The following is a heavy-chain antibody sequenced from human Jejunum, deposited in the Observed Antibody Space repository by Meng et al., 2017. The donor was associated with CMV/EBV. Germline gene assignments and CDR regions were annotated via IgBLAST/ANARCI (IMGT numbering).Heavy chain of an antibody. CDR1: GGAFSSYT. J-gene: IGHJ5*02. D-gene: IGHD2-2*02. Sequence: QVQLVQSGAEVKKPGSSVKVSCKASGGAFSSYTISWVRQAPGQGLEWRGRIIPILGIANYAQKFQGRVTITADKSTSTAYMELSSLISEDTAVYYCARYTGHLDPWGQGTLVTVSS. CDR2: IIPILGIA. CDR3: ARYTGHLDP. V-gene: IGHV1-69*02.